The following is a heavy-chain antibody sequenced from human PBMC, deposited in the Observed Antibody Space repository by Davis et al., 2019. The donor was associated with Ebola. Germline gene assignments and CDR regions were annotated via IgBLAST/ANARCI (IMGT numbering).Heavy chain of an antibody. CDR1: GFDFGDSY. Sequence: PGGSLRLSCAASGFDFGDSYMTWIRQAPGKGLEWISYISSSGSTIYYASSVKGRFTISRDNAKHSLFLQMSSLRAEDTAVYYCAKDRSRWDSRTDVFDMWGQGTMVTVSS. D-gene: IGHD1-26*01. CDR2: ISSSGSTI. J-gene: IGHJ3*02. V-gene: IGHV3-11*01. CDR3: AKDRSRWDSRTDVFDM.